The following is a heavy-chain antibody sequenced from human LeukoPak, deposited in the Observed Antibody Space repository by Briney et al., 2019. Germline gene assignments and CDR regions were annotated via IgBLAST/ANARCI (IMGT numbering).Heavy chain of an antibody. CDR1: GFTLSSYS. CDR2: ISSSSSYI. CDR3: ARDRYCGSTSCPVNWFDP. Sequence: GGSLRLSCAASGFTLSSYSMNWIRQAPGKGLEWVSSISSSSSYIYYADSVKGRFTISRDNAKNSLYLQMNSLRAEDTAVYYCARDRYCGSTSCPVNWFDPWGQGTLVTVSS. V-gene: IGHV3-21*01. J-gene: IGHJ5*02. D-gene: IGHD2-2*01.